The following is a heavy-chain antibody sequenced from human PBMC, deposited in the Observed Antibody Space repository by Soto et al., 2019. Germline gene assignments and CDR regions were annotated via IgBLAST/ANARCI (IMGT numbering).Heavy chain of an antibody. Sequence: PSETLSLTCTVSGGSISSSSYYWGWIRQPPGKGLEWIGSIYYSGSTYYNPSLKSRVTISVDTSKNQFSLKLSSVTAADTAVYYCARSIAAAFGVYWGQGTLVTVSS. CDR1: GGSISSSSYY. D-gene: IGHD6-13*01. CDR2: IYYSGST. V-gene: IGHV4-39*01. CDR3: ARSIAAAFGVY. J-gene: IGHJ4*02.